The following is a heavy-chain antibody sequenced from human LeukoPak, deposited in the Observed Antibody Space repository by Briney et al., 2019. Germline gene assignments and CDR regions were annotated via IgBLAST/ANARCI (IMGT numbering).Heavy chain of an antibody. J-gene: IGHJ4*02. CDR1: GFTFSNYA. CDR2: ISDSGGST. V-gene: IGHV3-23*01. CDR3: AKGHRSYFDY. Sequence: PGGSLRLSCAASGFTFSNYAINWVRQAPGRGLAWVSGISDSGGSTYYADSVKGRFTISRDNSKNTLYLQVNSLRAEDTAVYYCAKGHRSYFDYWGQGTLVTVSS.